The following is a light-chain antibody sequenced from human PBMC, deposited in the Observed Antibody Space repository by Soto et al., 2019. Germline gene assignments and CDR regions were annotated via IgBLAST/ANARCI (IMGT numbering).Light chain of an antibody. CDR1: SSDIGGHNY. CDR3: SSYATGNTVV. V-gene: IGLV2-14*01. Sequence: QSALTKPASVSGSPGQSITISCTGTSSDIGGHNYVSWYQQYPGNTPKNIIFEVTKRPSGVSNRFSASKSGNTASLTISGLQAEDEADYYCSSYATGNTVVFGGGTKLTVL. J-gene: IGLJ2*01. CDR2: EVT.